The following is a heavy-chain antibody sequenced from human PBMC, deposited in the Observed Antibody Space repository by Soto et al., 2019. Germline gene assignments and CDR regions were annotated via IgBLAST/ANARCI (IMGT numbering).Heavy chain of an antibody. CDR3: AKENWATPDS. D-gene: IGHD7-27*01. CDR1: GFIFRDWF. Sequence: LVESGGAGVKPGGSLRLSCAASGFIFRDWFISWIRQAPGTGLEWMSYISKDSGRATRYADSVKGRFTISRDNAKNSLFLQMNNLTVEDTAVYYCAKENWATPDSWGQGTLVTVSS. CDR2: ISKDSGRAT. J-gene: IGHJ4*02. V-gene: IGHV3-11*01.